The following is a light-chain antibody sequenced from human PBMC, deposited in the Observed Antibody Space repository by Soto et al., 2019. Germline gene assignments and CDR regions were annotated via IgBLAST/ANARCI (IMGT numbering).Light chain of an antibody. CDR1: QSLLHSNGYNY. Sequence: DIVMTQSPLSLPVTPGEPASISCRSSQSLLHSNGYNYLDWYLQKPGHSPQLLIYLVSNRASGVPDRFSGSGSGTDFTLKISRVEAEDVGVYYCMQPLQSWTFGQGTKVDI. V-gene: IGKV2-28*01. J-gene: IGKJ1*01. CDR2: LVS. CDR3: MQPLQSWT.